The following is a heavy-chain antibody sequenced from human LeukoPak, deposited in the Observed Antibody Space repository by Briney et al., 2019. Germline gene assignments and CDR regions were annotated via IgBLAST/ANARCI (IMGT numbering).Heavy chain of an antibody. D-gene: IGHD2-2*02. CDR1: VGSISSGNW. J-gene: IGHJ6*02. CDR3: ATAPILRGEGGEHYKYGMDV. V-gene: IGHV4-4*02. Sequence: KASGTLSLTCAVSVGSISSGNWWTWVRQSPGKGLEWIGEIYHNGTHNYNPSLKSRVTISADTFESHFSLKLTSVTAADTAVYYCATAPILRGEGGEHYKYGMDVWGQGTTVIVSS. CDR2: IYHNGTH.